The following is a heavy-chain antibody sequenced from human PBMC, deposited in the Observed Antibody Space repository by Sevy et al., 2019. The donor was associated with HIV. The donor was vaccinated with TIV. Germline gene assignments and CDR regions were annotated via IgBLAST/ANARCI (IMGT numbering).Heavy chain of an antibody. CDR3: ARVYSGYYNS. J-gene: IGHJ4*02. CDR2: ISSSSNYI. V-gene: IGHV3-21*01. Sequence: GGSLRLSCAASGFTFSSYTINWVRQAPGKGLEWVSSISSSSNYIYYADSVKGRFTISRDNAKNSLYLQMNSLRADDTAVYYCARVYSGYYNSWGQGTLVTVSS. CDR1: GFTFSSYT. D-gene: IGHD1-26*01.